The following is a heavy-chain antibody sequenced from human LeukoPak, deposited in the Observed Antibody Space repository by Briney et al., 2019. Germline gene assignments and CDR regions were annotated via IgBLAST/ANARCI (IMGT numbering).Heavy chain of an antibody. CDR3: ARRFVGYDSSWGASDI. CDR2: IYYSGST. D-gene: IGHD3-22*01. CDR1: GDSISGYY. J-gene: IGHJ3*02. Sequence: SETLSLTCTVSGDSISGYYWSWIRQPPGKGLEWIGYIYYSGSTNYNPSLKSRVTMSVDTSKNQFSLKLTSVTAADTAVYYCARRFVGYDSSWGASDIWGQGTMVTVSS. V-gene: IGHV4-59*08.